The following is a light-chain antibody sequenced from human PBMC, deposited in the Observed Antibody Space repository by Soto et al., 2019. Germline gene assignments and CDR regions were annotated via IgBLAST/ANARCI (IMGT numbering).Light chain of an antibody. CDR2: KAS. CDR1: QSISTW. J-gene: IGKJ4*01. V-gene: IGKV1-5*03. Sequence: DIQMTQSPSTLSASVGDRVTITCRASQSISTWLAWYQQKPEKAPKLLIYKASNLEGGVPSRFSGSGSGTEFTITISSLQPDDFATYYCQQYNTYPLTFGGGTTVEIK. CDR3: QQYNTYPLT.